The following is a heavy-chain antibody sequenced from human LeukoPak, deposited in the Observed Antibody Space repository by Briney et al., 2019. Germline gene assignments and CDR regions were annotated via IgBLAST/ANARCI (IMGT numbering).Heavy chain of an antibody. CDR2: IYPGDSDT. D-gene: IGHD5-12*01. J-gene: IGHJ5*02. V-gene: IGHV5-51*01. Sequence: GESLKISCKGSGYSFTSYWIGWVRQMPGKGLEWMGIIYPGDSDTRYSPSFQGHVTISADKSISTAYLQWSSLKASDTAMYYCARTVDPKYNWFDPWGQGTLVTVSS. CDR3: ARTVDPKYNWFDP. CDR1: GYSFTSYW.